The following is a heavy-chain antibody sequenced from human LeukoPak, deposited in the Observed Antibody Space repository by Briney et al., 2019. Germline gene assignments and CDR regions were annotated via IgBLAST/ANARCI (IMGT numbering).Heavy chain of an antibody. D-gene: IGHD3-10*01. CDR3: ARVGDHFHWYLDL. CDR2: IFIHGDET. V-gene: IGHV3-23*01. CDR1: GFTFSSYA. J-gene: IGHJ2*01. Sequence: GGSLRLSCAASGFTFSSYALSWVRQAPGKGLEWVSGIFIHGDETYHADSVKGRFTISRDSSKNILSLQMNNLRAEDTAVYYCARVGDHFHWYLDLWGRGTLVTVSS.